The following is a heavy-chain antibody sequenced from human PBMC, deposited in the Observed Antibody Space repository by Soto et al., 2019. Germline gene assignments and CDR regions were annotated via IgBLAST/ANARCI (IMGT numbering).Heavy chain of an antibody. Sequence: GGSLRLSCAASGFTFSSYAMSWVRQAPGKGLEWVSAISGSGGSTYYADSVKGRFTISRDNSKNTLYLQMNSLRVEDTAVYYCARAAAKQYFQHWGQGTLVTVSS. V-gene: IGHV3-23*01. CDR2: ISGSGGST. CDR3: ARAAAKQYFQH. CDR1: GFTFSSYA. J-gene: IGHJ1*01.